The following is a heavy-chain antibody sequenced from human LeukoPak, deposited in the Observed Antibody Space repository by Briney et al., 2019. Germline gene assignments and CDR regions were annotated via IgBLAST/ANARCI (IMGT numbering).Heavy chain of an antibody. V-gene: IGHV4-59*01. Sequence: PSETLSLTCTVSGGSISSYYWSWIRQPPGKGLEWMGYIYYSGSTNYNPSLKSRVTISVDTSKNQFSLKLSSVTAADTAVYYCARVVRDYVVVPAFDPWGQGTLVTVSS. CDR3: ARVVRDYVVVPAFDP. CDR1: GGSISSYY. D-gene: IGHD2-2*01. CDR2: IYYSGST. J-gene: IGHJ5*02.